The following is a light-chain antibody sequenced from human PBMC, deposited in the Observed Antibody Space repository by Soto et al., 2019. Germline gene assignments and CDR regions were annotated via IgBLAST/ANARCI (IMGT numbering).Light chain of an antibody. Sequence: EIVLTQSPATLSLSPGERVTLSCRASQNVSTYLAWYQQKPGQAPRLLISDASDRATGIPARYSGSGSGADFTLTISRPEPVVSAVSYRPQRTNRLTCGPGTKVDIK. J-gene: IGKJ3*01. V-gene: IGKV3-11*01. CDR1: QNVSTY. CDR3: PQRTNRLT. CDR2: DAS.